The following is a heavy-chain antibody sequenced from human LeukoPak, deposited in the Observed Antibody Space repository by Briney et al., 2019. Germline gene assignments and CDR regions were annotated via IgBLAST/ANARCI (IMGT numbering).Heavy chain of an antibody. CDR3: AKPTGITGTTLPSPFDY. D-gene: IGHD1-20*01. CDR1: GFTFSSYA. CDR2: ISYDGSNK. V-gene: IGHV3-30-3*01. J-gene: IGHJ4*02. Sequence: PGRSLRLSCAASGFTFSSYAMHWVRQAPGKGLEWVAVISYDGSNKYYADSVKGRFTISRDNSKNTLYLQVNSLRAEDTAVYYCAKPTGITGTTLPSPFDYWGQGTLVTVSS.